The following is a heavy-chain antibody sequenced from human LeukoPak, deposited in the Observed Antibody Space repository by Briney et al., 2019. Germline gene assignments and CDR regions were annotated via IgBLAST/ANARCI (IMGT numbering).Heavy chain of an antibody. Sequence: KPSETLSLTCTVSGGSFSGYYWSWIRQPPGKGLEWIGYIYYSGNTNYNPSLKSRVTISVDTSKNQLSLKLSSVTAADTAVYYCATSYYYGSSGYYPLLFDSWGQGTLVTVSS. CDR2: IYYSGNT. CDR1: GGSFSGYY. J-gene: IGHJ4*02. D-gene: IGHD3-22*01. CDR3: ATSYYYGSSGYYPLLFDS. V-gene: IGHV4-59*08.